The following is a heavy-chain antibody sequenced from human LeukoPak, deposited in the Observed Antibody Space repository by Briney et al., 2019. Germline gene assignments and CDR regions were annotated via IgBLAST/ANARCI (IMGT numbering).Heavy chain of an antibody. V-gene: IGHV1-8*01. CDR1: GYTFTSYD. CDR2: MNPNSGNT. Sequence: GASVKVSCKASGYTFTSYDINWVRQATGQGLEWMGWMNPNSGNTGYAQKFQGRVTITADKSTSTAYMELSSLRSEDTAVYYCARVKNHDSSGYPDAFDIWGQGTMVTVSS. D-gene: IGHD3-22*01. J-gene: IGHJ3*02. CDR3: ARVKNHDSSGYPDAFDI.